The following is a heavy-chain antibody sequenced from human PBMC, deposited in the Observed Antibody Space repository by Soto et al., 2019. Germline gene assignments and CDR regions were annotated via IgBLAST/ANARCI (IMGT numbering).Heavy chain of an antibody. CDR3: TRHAIIPKLQYGMDV. V-gene: IGHV4-59*01. Sequence: PSETLSLTCTVSGGSISGYYWSWIRQPPGKGLEWIGYIFYRGNTLYNPSLQSRVTISVDTSKNQFFLGLTSVTAADTAVYYCTRHAIIPKLQYGMDVWGQGASVTV. CDR2: IFYRGNT. CDR1: GGSISGYY. D-gene: IGHD1-1*01. J-gene: IGHJ6*02.